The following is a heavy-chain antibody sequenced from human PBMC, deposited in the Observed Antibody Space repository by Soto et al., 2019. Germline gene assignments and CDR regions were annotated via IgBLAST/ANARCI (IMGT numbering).Heavy chain of an antibody. Sequence: ASVKVSCKASGYTFTSYYMHWVRQAPRQGLEWMGIINPSGGSTSYAQKFQGRVTMTRDTSTSTIYMELSSLRSEDTAVYYCARDLYTIFGVVSEYYYYGMDVWGQGTTVTVS. V-gene: IGHV1-46*01. D-gene: IGHD3-3*01. J-gene: IGHJ6*02. CDR1: GYTFTSYY. CDR3: ARDLYTIFGVVSEYYYYGMDV. CDR2: INPSGGST.